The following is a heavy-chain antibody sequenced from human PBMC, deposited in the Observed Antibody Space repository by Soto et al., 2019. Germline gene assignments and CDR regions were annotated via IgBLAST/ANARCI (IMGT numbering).Heavy chain of an antibody. V-gene: IGHV3-23*01. D-gene: IGHD1-20*01. CDR2: IGGSGGTT. CDR3: AKDSGRYNWNDPDY. Sequence: GGSLRLSCAASGFTFRRYAMSWVRQAPGKGLDWVSTIGGSGGTTYYADSVKGRFIISRDNSKNTVYLKMNSLRAEDTAVYYCAKDSGRYNWNDPDYWGQGNLVTVSS. J-gene: IGHJ4*02. CDR1: GFTFRRYA.